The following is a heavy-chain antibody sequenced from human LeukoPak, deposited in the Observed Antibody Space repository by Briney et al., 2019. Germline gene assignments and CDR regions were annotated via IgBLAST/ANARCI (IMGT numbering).Heavy chain of an antibody. CDR3: ARDSGFVVVIAAFDY. CDR2: ISYDGSNK. D-gene: IGHD2-15*01. V-gene: IGHV3-30-3*01. J-gene: IGHJ4*02. CDR1: GFTFSSYA. Sequence: GGSLRLSCAASGFTFSSYAMHWVRQAPGKGLEWVAVISYDGSNKYYADSVKGRFTISRDNSKNTLYLQMNSLRAEDTAVYYCARDSGFVVVIAAFDYWGQGTLVTVSS.